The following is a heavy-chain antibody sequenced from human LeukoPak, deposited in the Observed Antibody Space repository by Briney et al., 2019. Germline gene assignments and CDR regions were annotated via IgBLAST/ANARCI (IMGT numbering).Heavy chain of an antibody. Sequence: ASVKVSCKASGYTFSSFGLGWVRQAPGQGLEWLGWISVYNGNTRYAQNFQGRVTMTTDTPTRTAYMEMRSLRSDDTAVYYCARHQFCSGGTCYSNLDYWGQGTLVTVSS. J-gene: IGHJ4*02. CDR1: GYTFSSFG. CDR3: ARHQFCSGGTCYSNLDY. CDR2: ISVYNGNT. V-gene: IGHV1-18*01. D-gene: IGHD2-15*01.